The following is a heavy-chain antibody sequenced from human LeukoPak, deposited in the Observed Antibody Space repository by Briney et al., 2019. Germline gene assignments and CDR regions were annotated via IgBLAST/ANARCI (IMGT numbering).Heavy chain of an antibody. V-gene: IGHV1-46*01. CDR2: INPSGGST. Sequence: ASVKVSCKASRYTFTSYYMHWVRQAPGQGLEWMGIINPSGGSTSYAQKFQGRVTMTRDTSTSTVYMELSSLRSEDTAVYYCARDSVSVEEVGYYYGMDVWGQGTTVTVSS. CDR3: ARDSVSVEEVGYYYGMDV. CDR1: RYTFTSYY. J-gene: IGHJ6*02. D-gene: IGHD2-15*01.